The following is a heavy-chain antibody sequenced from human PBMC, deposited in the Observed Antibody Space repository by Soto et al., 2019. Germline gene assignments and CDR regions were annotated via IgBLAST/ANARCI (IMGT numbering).Heavy chain of an antibody. D-gene: IGHD6-13*01. Sequence: QVQLVESGGGLVKPGGSLRLSCAASGFTFSDYYMSWIRQAPGKGLEWVSYISSSGSTIYYADSVMGRFTISRDNAKNSLYLQMNSLRAEDTAVYYCARDRPGIAAAGRSHKAAPHNYYGMDVWGQGTTVTVSS. CDR1: GFTFSDYY. J-gene: IGHJ6*02. V-gene: IGHV3-11*01. CDR3: ARDRPGIAAAGRSHKAAPHNYYGMDV. CDR2: ISSSGSTI.